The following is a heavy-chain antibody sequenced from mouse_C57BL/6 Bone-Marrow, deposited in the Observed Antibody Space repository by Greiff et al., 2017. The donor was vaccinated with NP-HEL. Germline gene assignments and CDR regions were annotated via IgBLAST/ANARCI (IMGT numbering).Heavy chain of an antibody. V-gene: IGHV1-78*01. J-gene: IGHJ3*01. CDR1: GYTFTDHT. CDR2: IYPRDGST. D-gene: IGHD1-2*01. CDR3: AKGHYYGGFAY. Sequence: VQLQQSDAELVKPGASVKISCKVSGYTFTDHTIHWMKQRPEQGLEWIGYIYPRDGSTKYNEKLKGKVTLTADKSSSTAYMQLNSLTSEDSAVYFCAKGHYYGGFAYWGQGTLVTVSA.